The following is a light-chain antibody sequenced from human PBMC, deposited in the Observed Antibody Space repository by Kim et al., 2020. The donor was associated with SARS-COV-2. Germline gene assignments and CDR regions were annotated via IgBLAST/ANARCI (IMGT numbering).Light chain of an antibody. CDR2: AAS. Sequence: SVGDKVTITCRASQNISAYLDWYQQKPGKAPKLLIYAASTFQSGVPSRFSGSGSGTDFTLSITSLQPEDFATYYCQQSQTAPLLTFGGGTKVDIK. V-gene: IGKV1-39*01. CDR1: QNISAY. J-gene: IGKJ4*01. CDR3: QQSQTAPLLT.